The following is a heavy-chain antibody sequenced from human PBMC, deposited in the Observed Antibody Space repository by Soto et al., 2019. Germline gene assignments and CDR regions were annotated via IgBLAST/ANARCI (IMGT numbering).Heavy chain of an antibody. J-gene: IGHJ6*02. D-gene: IGHD3-16*02. V-gene: IGHV3-7*01. Sequence: GGSLRLSCEASGFTFNSYGIRWVRQAPWKGLEWVANIKQDGSGKHYVDSVKGRFTISRDNAKNLVFLQMYSLRDEDTVVYYFVRRVTDKVYYDSVWGGYRPKLYGMDVGGQVSKV. CDR2: IKQDGSGK. CDR1: GFTFNSYG. CDR3: VRRVTDKVYYDSVWGGYRPKLYGMDV.